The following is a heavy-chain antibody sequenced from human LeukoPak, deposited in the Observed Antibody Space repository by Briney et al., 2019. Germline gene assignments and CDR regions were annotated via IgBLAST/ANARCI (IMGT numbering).Heavy chain of an antibody. Sequence: PSETLSLTCTVSGGSISSHYWSWIRQPPGKGLDGIGYIYYSGSTNYNPSLKRRVTISVDTSKNQFSLKLSSVTAADTAVYYCARASIAARRGFGHFDYWGQGTLVTVSS. J-gene: IGHJ4*02. V-gene: IGHV4-59*11. CDR3: ARASIAARRGFGHFDY. CDR1: GGSISSHY. CDR2: IYYSGST. D-gene: IGHD6-6*01.